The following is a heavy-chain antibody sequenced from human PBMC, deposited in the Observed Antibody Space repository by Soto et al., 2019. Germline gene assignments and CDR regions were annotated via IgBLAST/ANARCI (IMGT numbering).Heavy chain of an antibody. CDR3: ARGGPPHIPYLDWFDY. J-gene: IGHJ4*02. CDR2: INPNSGGT. Sequence: QVQLVQSGAEVKKPGASVKVSCKASGYTFTGYYMHWVRQAPGQGLEWRGWINPNSGGTNYAQKFQGWVTMTRDTSIITAYMELSRLRSHDTAVYYCARGGPPHIPYLDWFDYWGQGTLVTVSS. V-gene: IGHV1-2*04. D-gene: IGHD3-9*01. CDR1: GYTFTGYY.